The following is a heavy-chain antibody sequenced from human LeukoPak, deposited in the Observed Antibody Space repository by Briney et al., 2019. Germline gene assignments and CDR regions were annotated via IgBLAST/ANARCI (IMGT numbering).Heavy chain of an antibody. CDR2: VGVSGGNT. CDR1: GFTFSTHA. CDR3: ARRNFFDY. Sequence: GGSLRLSCAASGFTFSTHAMSWVRQAPGKGLEWVSAVGVSGGNTYYANSVKGRFTISRDNSNNTLYLQMNSLRAEDTALYYCARRNFFDYWGQGTLVTVSS. V-gene: IGHV3-23*01. J-gene: IGHJ4*02.